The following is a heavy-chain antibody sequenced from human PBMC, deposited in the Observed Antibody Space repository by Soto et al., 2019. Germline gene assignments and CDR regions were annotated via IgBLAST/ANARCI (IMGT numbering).Heavy chain of an antibody. CDR2: ISSSSSTI. Sequence: EVQLVESGGGLVQPGGSLRLSCAASGFTFSSYSMNWVRQAPGKGLEWVSYISSSSSTIYYADSVKGRFTISRDNAKNSLYLQMNSLRAEDTAVYYCARRPTPVIAVAGRRAFDIWGQGTIVNVSS. CDR3: ARRPTPVIAVAGRRAFDI. CDR1: GFTFSSYS. V-gene: IGHV3-48*01. D-gene: IGHD6-19*01. J-gene: IGHJ3*02.